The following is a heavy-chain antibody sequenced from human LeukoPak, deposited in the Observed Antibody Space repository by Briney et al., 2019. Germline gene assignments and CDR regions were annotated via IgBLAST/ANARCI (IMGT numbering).Heavy chain of an antibody. D-gene: IGHD5-24*01. CDR1: GITFSNSA. Sequence: GGSLRLSCVPSGITFSNSALSWVRQAPGKGLEWVSSITKSGDQTHYADSVRGLFTISRDIFKNTLYLQMNSLRAEDTAVYHCVKSAGKDGYRDVFDIWGQGTVVTVSS. CDR3: VKSAGKDGYRDVFDI. V-gene: IGHV3-23*01. CDR2: ITKSGDQT. J-gene: IGHJ3*02.